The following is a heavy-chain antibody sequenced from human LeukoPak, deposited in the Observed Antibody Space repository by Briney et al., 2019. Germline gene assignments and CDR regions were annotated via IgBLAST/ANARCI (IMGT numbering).Heavy chain of an antibody. V-gene: IGHV4-4*07. CDR3: ATLEYALPWFDP. D-gene: IGHD1-1*01. CDR2: IYSSGST. Sequence: PSETLSLTCTVSGGSISSYYWSWIRQPAGKGLEWIGRIYSSGSTNYNPSLKSRVTMSVDTSKNQFSLNLSSVTAADTAVYYCATLEYALPWFDPWGQGTLVTVSS. J-gene: IGHJ5*02. CDR1: GGSISSYY.